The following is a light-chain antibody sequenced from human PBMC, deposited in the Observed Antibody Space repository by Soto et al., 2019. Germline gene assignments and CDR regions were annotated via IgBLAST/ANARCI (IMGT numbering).Light chain of an antibody. CDR3: TSYTSTGAPVV. V-gene: IGLV2-14*03. CDR2: GVT. CDR1: SSDVGGYNY. J-gene: IGLJ2*01. Sequence: QSALTQPASVSGSPGQSITISCTGTSSDVGGYNYVSWYQHHPGKAPELIIYGVTNRPSGASPRFSGSKSGNTASLTISGLQAEDEADYYCTSYTSTGAPVVFGGGTKLTVL.